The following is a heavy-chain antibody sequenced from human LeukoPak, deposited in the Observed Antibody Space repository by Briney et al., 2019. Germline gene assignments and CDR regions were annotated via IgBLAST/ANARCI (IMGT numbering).Heavy chain of an antibody. D-gene: IGHD6-13*01. J-gene: IGHJ3*02. CDR2: IYYSGST. V-gene: IGHV4-59*01. Sequence: SETLSLTCTVSGGSISRYYWSWIRQPPGKGLEWIGYIYYSGSTNYNPSLKSRVTISVDTSKNQFSLKLSSVTAADTAVYYCARDVYIAGNDAFDIWGQGTMVTVSS. CDR3: ARDVYIAGNDAFDI. CDR1: GGSISRYY.